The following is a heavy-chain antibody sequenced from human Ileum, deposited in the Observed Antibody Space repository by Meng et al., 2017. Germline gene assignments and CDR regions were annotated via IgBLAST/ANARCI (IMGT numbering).Heavy chain of an antibody. CDR1: GDSISNSSSY. V-gene: IGHV4-39*07. CDR2: VHYTGIT. CDR3: ARVLVPGYFDY. Sequence: SETLSLTCTVSGDSISNSSSYWGWIRQPPGKILEWIATVHYTGITYHNPSLKSRVTVSLDTSKSQFSLKLRSVTAADTAVFYCARVLVPGYFDYWGQGTLVTVSS. J-gene: IGHJ4*02. D-gene: IGHD6-6*01.